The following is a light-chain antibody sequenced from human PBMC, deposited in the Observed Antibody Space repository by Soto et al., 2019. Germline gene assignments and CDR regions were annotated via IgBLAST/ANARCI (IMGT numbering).Light chain of an antibody. CDR3: QQRSNWPPALT. CDR1: KSVSSY. CDR2: DAS. V-gene: IGKV3-11*01. Sequence: EIVLTQSPATLSLTPGERATLYCRTSKSVSSYLAWYQQKPGQAPRLLIYDASNRATGIPARFSGSGSGTDFTLTISSLEPEDFAVYYCQQRSNWPPALTFGGGTKVDIK. J-gene: IGKJ4*01.